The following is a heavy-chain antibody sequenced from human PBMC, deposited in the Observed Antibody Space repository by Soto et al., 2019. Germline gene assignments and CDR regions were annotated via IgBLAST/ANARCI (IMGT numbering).Heavy chain of an antibody. J-gene: IGHJ4*02. CDR3: ARGYDFWSGYTAFDY. V-gene: IGHV3-7*01. Sequence: PGGSLILSCAASGITFSPYWRSWVRQAPGKGLEWVANIKHDGSEKYYVGSVKGRFTISRDNAKNSLYLQMNSLRVEDTAVYYCARGYDFWSGYTAFDYWGQGTLVTVSS. D-gene: IGHD3-3*01. CDR1: GITFSPYW. CDR2: IKHDGSEK.